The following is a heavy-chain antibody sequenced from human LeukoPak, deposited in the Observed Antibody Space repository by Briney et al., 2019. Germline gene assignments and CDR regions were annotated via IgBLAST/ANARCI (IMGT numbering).Heavy chain of an antibody. CDR1: GFTFSSYA. J-gene: IGHJ6*02. V-gene: IGHV3-23*01. D-gene: IGHD2-15*01. CDR3: AREIVVVVAATRYYYYGMDV. Sequence: GGSLRLSCAASGFTFSSYAMSWVRQAPGKGLEWAPAISGSGGSTYYADSVKGRFTISRDNSKNTLYLQMNSLRAEDTAVYYCAREIVVVVAATRYYYYGMDVWGQGTTVTVSS. CDR2: ISGSGGST.